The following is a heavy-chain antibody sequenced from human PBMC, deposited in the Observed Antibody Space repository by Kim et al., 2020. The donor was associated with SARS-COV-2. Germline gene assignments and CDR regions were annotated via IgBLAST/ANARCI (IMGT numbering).Heavy chain of an antibody. CDR3: AREMGGYGSGNLHGMDV. V-gene: IGHV1-2*04. Sequence: ASVKVSCKASGYTFTGYYMHWVRQAPGQGLEWMGWINPNSGGTNYAQKFQGWVTMTRDTSISTAYMELSRLRSDDTAVYYCAREMGGYGSGNLHGMDVWGQGTTVTVSS. CDR2: INPNSGGT. CDR1: GYTFTGYY. D-gene: IGHD3-10*01. J-gene: IGHJ6*02.